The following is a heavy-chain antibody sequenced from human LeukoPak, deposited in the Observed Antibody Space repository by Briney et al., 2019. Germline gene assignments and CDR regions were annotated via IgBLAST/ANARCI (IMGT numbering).Heavy chain of an antibody. CDR2: INWDGGST. V-gene: IGHV3-20*04. J-gene: IGHJ4*02. Sequence: RAGGSLRLSCAASGFTLEDYGMSWVRHAPGKGLEWVSGINWDGGSTEYADYVKGRFTRYRDNDKDSLYLQMNSLSAEDTALYYCARDSSSGWYGEDYWGQGTLVTVSS. D-gene: IGHD6-19*01. CDR3: ARDSSSGWYGEDY. CDR1: GFTLEDYG.